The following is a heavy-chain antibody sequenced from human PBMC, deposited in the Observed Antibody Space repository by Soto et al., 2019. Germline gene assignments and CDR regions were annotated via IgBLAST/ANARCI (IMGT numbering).Heavy chain of an antibody. Sequence: SVKVSCKASGCTFTSYAMHWVRQAPGQRLEWMGWINAGNGNTKYSQKFQGRVTITRDTSASTAYMELSSLRSEDTAVYYCARDPWYSSSWYNHYYYGMDVWGQGTTVTVSS. J-gene: IGHJ6*02. CDR1: GCTFTSYA. D-gene: IGHD6-13*01. V-gene: IGHV1-3*01. CDR2: INAGNGNT. CDR3: ARDPWYSSSWYNHYYYGMDV.